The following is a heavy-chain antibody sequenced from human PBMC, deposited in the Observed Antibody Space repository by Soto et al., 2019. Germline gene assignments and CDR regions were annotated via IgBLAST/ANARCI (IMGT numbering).Heavy chain of an antibody. CDR3: GLPVQSSSSFVYYYGMDV. CDR1: GGTFSSYA. Sequence: ASVKVSCKASGGTFSSYAISWVRQAPGQGLEWMGGIIPIFGTANYAQKFQGRVTITADESTSTAYMELSSLRSEDTAVYYCGLPVQSSSSFVYYYGMDVWGQGTTVTVSS. J-gene: IGHJ6*02. CDR2: IIPIFGTA. V-gene: IGHV1-69*13. D-gene: IGHD6-6*01.